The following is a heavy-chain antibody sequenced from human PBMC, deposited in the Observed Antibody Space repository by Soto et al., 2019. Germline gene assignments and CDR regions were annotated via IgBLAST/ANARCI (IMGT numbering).Heavy chain of an antibody. V-gene: IGHV4-30-4*01. CDR3: ARVIFKGSYDISPGYFNRFDP. D-gene: IGHD3-9*01. CDR2: IYYSGST. CDR1: GGCIGGGDCY. Sequence: SQTLSVTCTVSGGCIGGGDCYCVLIRQAPGKGLEWSGYIYYSGSTYYNPSLKSRVTISVDTSKNQFSLKLSSVTAADTAVYYCARVIFKGSYDISPGYFNRFDPWGQGTLVTVSS. J-gene: IGHJ5*02.